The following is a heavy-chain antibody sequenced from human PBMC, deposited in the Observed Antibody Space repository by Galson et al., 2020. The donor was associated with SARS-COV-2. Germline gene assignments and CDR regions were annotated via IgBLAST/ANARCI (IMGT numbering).Heavy chain of an antibody. Sequence: SGPTLVKTTQTLTLTCTLSGFSLSISGVGVGWIRQPPGKALEWLALIYWDDDKRYSPSLKSRLTITKDTSKNQVVLTMTNMDPVDTATYYCAHRSITMVRGSFDPWGQGTLVTFSS. V-gene: IGHV2-5*02. D-gene: IGHD3-10*01. CDR3: AHRSITMVRGSFDP. CDR1: GFSLSISGVG. CDR2: IYWDDDK. J-gene: IGHJ5*02.